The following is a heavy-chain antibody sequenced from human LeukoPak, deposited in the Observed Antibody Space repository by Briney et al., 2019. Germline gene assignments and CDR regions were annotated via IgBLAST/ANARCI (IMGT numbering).Heavy chain of an antibody. V-gene: IGHV3-23*01. J-gene: IGHJ4*02. CDR3: AKVKTTVRGVIMNYFDY. CDR2: ISGSGGST. D-gene: IGHD3-10*01. Sequence: PGGSLRLSCAASGFTFSSDAMSWVRQAPGKGLEWVSAISGSGGSTYYADSVKGRFTISRDNSKNTLYLQMNSLRAEDTAVYYCAKVKTTVRGVIMNYFDYWGQGTLVTVSS. CDR1: GFTFSSDA.